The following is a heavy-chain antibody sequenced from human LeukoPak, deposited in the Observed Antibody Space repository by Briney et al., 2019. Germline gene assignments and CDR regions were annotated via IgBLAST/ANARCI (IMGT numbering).Heavy chain of an antibody. CDR3: ARATGYSSGWRSGDWFDP. Sequence: GASVKVSCKASGGTFSSYAISWVRQAPGQGLEWMGRIIPILGIANYAQKFQGRVTITADKSTSTAYMELSSLRSEDTAVYYCARATGYSSGWRSGDWFDPWGQGTLVTVSS. CDR2: IIPILGIA. J-gene: IGHJ5*02. CDR1: GGTFSSYA. V-gene: IGHV1-69*04. D-gene: IGHD6-19*01.